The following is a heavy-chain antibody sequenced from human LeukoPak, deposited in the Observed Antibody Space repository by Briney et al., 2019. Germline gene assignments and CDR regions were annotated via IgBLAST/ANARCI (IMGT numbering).Heavy chain of an antibody. D-gene: IGHD3-3*01. Sequence: GGSLRLSCAASGFTFSSYAMSWVRQAPGKGLEWVSAISGSGGSTYYADSVKGRFTISGDNSKNTLYLQMNSLRAEDTAVYYCAKVSFGVVIQLAYFDYWGQGTLVTVSS. CDR3: AKVSFGVVIQLAYFDY. CDR1: GFTFSSYA. V-gene: IGHV3-23*01. J-gene: IGHJ4*02. CDR2: ISGSGGST.